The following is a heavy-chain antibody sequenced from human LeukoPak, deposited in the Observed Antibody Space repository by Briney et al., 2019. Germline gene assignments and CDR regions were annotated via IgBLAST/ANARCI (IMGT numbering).Heavy chain of an antibody. V-gene: IGHV1-2*02. D-gene: IGHD5-18*01. J-gene: IGHJ4*02. CDR2: INPNSGGT. CDR1: GYTFTGYY. Sequence: ASVKVSCKASGYTFTGYYIHWVRQAPGQGLEWMGWINPNSGGTNYAQKFQGRVTMTRDTSISTVYMELSRLRSDDTAVYYCARVGDTAEVLGRDWGQGTLVTVSS. CDR3: ARVGDTAEVLGRD.